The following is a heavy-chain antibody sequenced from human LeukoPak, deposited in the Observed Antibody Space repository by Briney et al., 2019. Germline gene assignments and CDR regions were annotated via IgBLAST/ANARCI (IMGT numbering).Heavy chain of an antibody. Sequence: GGSLRLSCAASGFTFSHHGIHWVRQAPGKGLEWVAFIRNDGSNHYYADSVKGRFTISRDKSKNNVCLQRYSLTVEDTSIYYCVRDYNWGFDYWGQGTVVTASS. D-gene: IGHD1-1*01. V-gene: IGHV3-30*02. CDR2: IRNDGSNH. CDR3: VRDYNWGFDY. J-gene: IGHJ4*02. CDR1: GFTFSHHG.